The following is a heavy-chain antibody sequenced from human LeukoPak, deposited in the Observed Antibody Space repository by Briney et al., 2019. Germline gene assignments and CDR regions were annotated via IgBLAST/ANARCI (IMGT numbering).Heavy chain of an antibody. V-gene: IGHV4-4*07. CDR1: GGSISSYY. Sequence: SETLSLTCTVSGGSISSYYWSWIRQPAGKGLEWIGRIYTSGSTNYNPSLKSRVTMSVDTSKNQFSLKLSSVTAADTAVYYCARDFYGSGSYYFDYWGQGALVTVSS. CDR3: ARDFYGSGSYYFDY. CDR2: IYTSGST. J-gene: IGHJ4*02. D-gene: IGHD3-10*01.